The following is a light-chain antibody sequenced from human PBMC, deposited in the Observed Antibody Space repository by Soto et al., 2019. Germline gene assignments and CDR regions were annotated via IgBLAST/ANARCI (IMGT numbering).Light chain of an antibody. Sequence: QAVVTQPPSASGAPGQRVTISCSGSSSNIGSNTVNWYQQFPGTAPRVLMYSNNQRPSGVPDRFSGSKSGTSVFLAICGLQSDDEADYYCAAWDDSLDGPVFGGGTKLTVL. CDR3: AAWDDSLDGPV. CDR2: SNN. CDR1: SSNIGSNT. J-gene: IGLJ3*02. V-gene: IGLV1-44*01.